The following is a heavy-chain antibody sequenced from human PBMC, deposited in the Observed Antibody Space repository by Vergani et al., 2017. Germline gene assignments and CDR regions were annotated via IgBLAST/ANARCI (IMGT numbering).Heavy chain of an antibody. D-gene: IGHD2-8*02. CDR3: ARIEQVVHPLPDY. V-gene: IGHV5-51*01. CDR2: IYPGDSDT. J-gene: IGHJ4*02. CDR1: GNTFTSYW. Sequence: EVQLVQSGAEVKKPGESLKISCKGSGNTFTSYWIGWVRQMPGKGLEWMGIIYPGDSDTRYSPSFQGHVTISADKSISTAYLQWSSLKASDTAMYYCARIEQVVHPLPDYWGQGTLVTVSS.